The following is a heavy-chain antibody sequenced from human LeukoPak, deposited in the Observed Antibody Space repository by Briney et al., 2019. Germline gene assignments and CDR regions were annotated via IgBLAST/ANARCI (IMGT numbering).Heavy chain of an antibody. CDR2: ISGSGGST. J-gene: IGHJ4*02. Sequence: GGSLRLSCAASGFTFSSYAMSWVRQAPGKGLEWVSAISGSGGSTYYADSVKGRFTISRDNSKNTLYLQMNSLRAEDTAVYYCAKDSNGPYSSGWTVFDYWGQGTLVTVSS. CDR1: GFTFSSYA. CDR3: AKDSNGPYSSGWTVFDY. V-gene: IGHV3-23*01. D-gene: IGHD6-19*01.